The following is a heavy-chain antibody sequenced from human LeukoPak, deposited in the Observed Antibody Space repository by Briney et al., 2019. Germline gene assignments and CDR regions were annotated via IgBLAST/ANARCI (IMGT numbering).Heavy chain of an antibody. CDR2: INPNSGGT. CDR1: GYTFTGYY. Sequence: ASVKVSCKASGYTFTGYYMHWVRQAPGQGLEWMGWINPNSGGTNYAQKFQGRVTMTRDTSISTAYMELSRLRSDDTAVYYCARARESKWRYYFDYWGQGTLVTVSS. CDR3: ARARESKWRYYFDY. V-gene: IGHV1-2*02. J-gene: IGHJ4*02. D-gene: IGHD2-15*01.